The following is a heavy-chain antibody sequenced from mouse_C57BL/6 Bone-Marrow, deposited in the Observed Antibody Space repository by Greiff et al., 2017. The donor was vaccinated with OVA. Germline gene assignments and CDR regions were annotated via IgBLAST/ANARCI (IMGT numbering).Heavy chain of an antibody. J-gene: IGHJ4*01. V-gene: IGHV1-4*01. CDR2: INPSSGYT. D-gene: IGHD1-1*01. CDR1: GYTFTSYT. CDR3: ARRGYGSSYAMDY. Sequence: QVQLQQSGAELARPGASVKMSCKASGYTFTSYTMHWVKQRPGQGLEWIGYINPSSGYTKYNQKFKDKATLTEDKSSSTAYMQLSSLTSEDSAVYYCARRGYGSSYAMDYWGQGTSVTVSS.